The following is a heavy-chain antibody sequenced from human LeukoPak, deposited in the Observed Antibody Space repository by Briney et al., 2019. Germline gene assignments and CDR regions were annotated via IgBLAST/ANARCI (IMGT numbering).Heavy chain of an antibody. D-gene: IGHD4-17*01. J-gene: IGHJ5*02. CDR1: GFTFSSYW. V-gene: IGHV3-74*01. CDR2: INSDGSST. CDR3: ARGLRRPPIIRGHNWFDP. Sequence: GGSLRLSCAASGFTFSSYWMHWVRQAPGKGLVWVSRINSDGSSTSYADSVKGRFTISRDNAKNTLYLQMNSLRAEDTAVYYCARGLRRPPIIRGHNWFDPWGQGTLVTVSS.